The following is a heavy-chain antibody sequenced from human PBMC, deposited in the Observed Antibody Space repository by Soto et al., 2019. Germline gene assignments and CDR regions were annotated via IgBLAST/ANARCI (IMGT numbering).Heavy chain of an antibody. Sequence: EVQLLESGGGLVQPGGSLRLSCAASGFTFSSHAMSWVRQAPGKGLEWVSAISGGGGSTYSADSVKGRFTISRDNSKNTVYLQMSSLRAEDTALYFYAKVPKKTGTGWFDPWAQGTLVTVSS. J-gene: IGHJ5*02. D-gene: IGHD1-1*01. CDR3: AKVPKKTGTGWFDP. V-gene: IGHV3-23*01. CDR2: ISGGGGST. CDR1: GFTFSSHA.